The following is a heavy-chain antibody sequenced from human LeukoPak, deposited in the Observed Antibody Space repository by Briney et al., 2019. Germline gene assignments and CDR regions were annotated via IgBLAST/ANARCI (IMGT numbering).Heavy chain of an antibody. Sequence: GGSLRLSCAASGFTFSSYWMHWVRQAPGKGLEWVSGISPSGDILYYADSVKGQFTISRDNSKSTVYLQMNSLRVDDTAVYYCARGRLPKYYFDSWGQGTLVTVSS. D-gene: IGHD4-11*01. CDR1: GFTFSSYW. V-gene: IGHV3-23*01. CDR2: ISPSGDIL. J-gene: IGHJ4*02. CDR3: ARGRLPKYYFDS.